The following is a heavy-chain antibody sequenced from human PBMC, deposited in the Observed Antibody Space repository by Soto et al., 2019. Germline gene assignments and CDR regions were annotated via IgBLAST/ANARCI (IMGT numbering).Heavy chain of an antibody. J-gene: IGHJ4*02. V-gene: IGHV1-69*01. CDR2: IIPIFGTA. CDR1: GGTFSSYA. CDR3: ARFGRGYSYGTRHYYFDY. D-gene: IGHD5-18*01. Sequence: QVQLVQSGAEVKKPGSSVKVSCKASGGTFSSYAISWVRQAPGQGLEWMGGIIPIFGTANYAQKFQGRVTITADESTSTAYMELSSLRSEDTAVYYWARFGRGYSYGTRHYYFDYWGQGTLVTVSS.